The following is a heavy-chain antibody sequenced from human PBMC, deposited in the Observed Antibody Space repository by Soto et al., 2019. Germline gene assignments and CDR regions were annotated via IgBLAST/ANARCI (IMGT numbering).Heavy chain of an antibody. CDR1: GGSISSGGYY. D-gene: IGHD5-18*01. CDR2: IYYSGST. V-gene: IGHV4-31*03. CDR3: ARAVDTAMVLWFDP. J-gene: IGHJ5*02. Sequence: QVQLQESGPGLVKPSQTLSLTCTVSGGSISSGGYYWSWIRQHPGKGLEWLGYIYYSGSTYYNPSLKRRVTISVDTSKNQFSLKLSSVTAADTAVYYCARAVDTAMVLWFDPWGQGTLVTVSS.